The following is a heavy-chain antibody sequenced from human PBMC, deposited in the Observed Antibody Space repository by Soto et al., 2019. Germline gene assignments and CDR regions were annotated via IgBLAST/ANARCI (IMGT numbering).Heavy chain of an antibody. CDR2: ISYDGSNK. V-gene: IGHV3-30*03. J-gene: IGHJ4*02. CDR3: ATSEGRDGYSFDY. D-gene: IGHD5-12*01. Sequence: PGGSLRLSCAASGFTFSSYGMHWVRQAPGKGLEWVAVISYDGSNKYYADSVKGRFTISRDNSTGTAYLELSSLTSEDTAVYYCATSEGRDGYSFDYWGPGTLVTVSS. CDR1: GFTFSSYG.